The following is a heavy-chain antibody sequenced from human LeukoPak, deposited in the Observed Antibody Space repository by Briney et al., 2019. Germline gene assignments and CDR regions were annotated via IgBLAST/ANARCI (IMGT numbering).Heavy chain of an antibody. CDR3: ARVFPRIAVAGYNDY. CDR2: INHSGST. CDR1: GVSFSGYY. V-gene: IGHV4-34*01. J-gene: IGHJ4*02. Sequence: SETLSLTCAVYGVSFSGYYWSWIRQPPGKGLEWIGEINHSGSTNYNPSLKSRVTISVDTSKNQFSLKLSSVTAADTAVYYCARVFPRIAVAGYNDYWGQGTLVTVSS. D-gene: IGHD6-19*01.